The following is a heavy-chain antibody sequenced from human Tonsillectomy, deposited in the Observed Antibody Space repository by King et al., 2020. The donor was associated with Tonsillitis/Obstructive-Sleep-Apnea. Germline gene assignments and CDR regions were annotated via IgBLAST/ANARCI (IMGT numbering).Heavy chain of an antibody. J-gene: IGHJ3*01. CDR2: IYWDDDK. V-gene: IGHV2-5*02. D-gene: IGHD4-23*01. CDR1: GFSLSTTEVG. CDR3: AHRRLYHGNWDNGVLDV. Sequence: ITLKESGPTLVKPTQTLTLTCTFSGFSLSTTEVGVGWIRQPPGKALEWLAVIYWDDDKRYNPSLRSRLTIAKDTSKNQVVLTMTNMDPVDTGTYYCAHRRLYHGNWDNGVLDVWGQGTVVTVSS.